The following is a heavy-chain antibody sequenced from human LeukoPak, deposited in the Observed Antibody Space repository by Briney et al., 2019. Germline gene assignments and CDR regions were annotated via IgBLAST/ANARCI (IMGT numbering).Heavy chain of an antibody. CDR1: GFTFSSYG. CDR3: ARGGYSGYEEGMDV. CDR2: IWYDGSNK. D-gene: IGHD5-12*01. J-gene: IGHJ6*02. V-gene: IGHV3-33*01. Sequence: GGSLRLSCAASGFTFSSYGMHWVRQAPGKGLEWVAVIWYDGSNKYYADSVKGRFTISRDNSKNTLYLQMNSLRAEDTAVYYCARGGYSGYEEGMDVWGQGTTVTVSS.